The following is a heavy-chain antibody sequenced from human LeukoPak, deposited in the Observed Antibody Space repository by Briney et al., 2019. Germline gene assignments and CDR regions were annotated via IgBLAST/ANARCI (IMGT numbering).Heavy chain of an antibody. CDR3: ARGSANRYHLYIDF. CDR1: GFTFSSYW. J-gene: IGHJ4*02. Sequence: PGGSLRLSCAASGFTFSSYWMSWVRQAPGKGLEWVASIKQDGSEKYYVDSVKGRFTISRDNSKNPLYLQMSSLRAEDTAVYICARGSANRYHLYIDFWGQGTLVTVSS. V-gene: IGHV3-7*01. D-gene: IGHD3-16*02. CDR2: IKQDGSEK.